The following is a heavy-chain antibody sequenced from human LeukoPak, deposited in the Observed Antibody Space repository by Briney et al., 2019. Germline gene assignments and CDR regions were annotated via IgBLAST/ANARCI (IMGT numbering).Heavy chain of an antibody. D-gene: IGHD6-13*01. J-gene: IGHJ2*01. CDR2: LYSGGNT. CDR3: ATSPATGNIYFDL. V-gene: IGHV3-66*01. Sequence: GGSLRLSCAASGVTFSSNYMRWLRQAPGKALEWVSVLYSGGNTYYADSVKGRFTISRDNSKNTLYLQMNSLRAEDTAVYYCATSPATGNIYFDLWGRGTLVTVSS. CDR1: GVTFSSNY.